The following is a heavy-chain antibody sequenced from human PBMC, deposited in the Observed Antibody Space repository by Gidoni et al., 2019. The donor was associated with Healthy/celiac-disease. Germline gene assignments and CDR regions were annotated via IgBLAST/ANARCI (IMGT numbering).Heavy chain of an antibody. Sequence: QVQLVESGGGVVQPGRSLRLSCAASGFALSSYGMHWVRQAPGKGLEWVAVIWYDGSNKYYADSVKGRFTISRDNSKNTLYLQMNSLRAEDTAVYYCAREGRDGYNYFLDYWGQGTLVTVSS. V-gene: IGHV3-33*01. CDR3: AREGRDGYNYFLDY. CDR2: IWYDGSNK. D-gene: IGHD5-12*01. J-gene: IGHJ4*02. CDR1: GFALSSYG.